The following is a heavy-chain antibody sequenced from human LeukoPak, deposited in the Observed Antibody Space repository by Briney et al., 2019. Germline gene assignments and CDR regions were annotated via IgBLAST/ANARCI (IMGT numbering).Heavy chain of an antibody. CDR3: AKDTYYDILTGSHGD. CDR1: GFTFDDYA. Sequence: GGSLRLSCAASGFTFDDYAMHWVRQAPGKGLEWVSGISWNSGSIGYADSVKGRFTISRDNAKNSLYLQMNSLRAEDRALYYCAKDTYYDILTGSHGDWGQGTLVTVSS. V-gene: IGHV3-9*01. J-gene: IGHJ4*02. CDR2: ISWNSGSI. D-gene: IGHD3-9*01.